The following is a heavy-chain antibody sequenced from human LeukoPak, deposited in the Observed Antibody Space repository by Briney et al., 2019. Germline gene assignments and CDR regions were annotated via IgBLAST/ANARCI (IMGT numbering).Heavy chain of an antibody. D-gene: IGHD2-15*01. V-gene: IGHV3-21*01. CDR2: ISSSSSYI. J-gene: IGHJ4*02. CDR3: ASGYCSSGRCYGDY. CDR1: GFTFSSYS. Sequence: PGGSLRLSCAASGFTFSSYSMNWVRQAPGKGLKWVSSISSSSSYIYYADSVKGRFTISRDNAKNSLYLQMNSLRAEDTAVYYCASGYCSSGRCYGDYWGQGTLVTVSS.